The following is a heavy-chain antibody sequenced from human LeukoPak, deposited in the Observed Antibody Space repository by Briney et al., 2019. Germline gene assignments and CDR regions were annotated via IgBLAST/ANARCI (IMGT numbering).Heavy chain of an antibody. D-gene: IGHD6-19*01. CDR2: ISGSGGNT. J-gene: IGHJ4*02. V-gene: IGHV3-23*01. CDR1: GFTFSSYA. CDR3: AKRYSSAWYFFDY. Sequence: GGSLRLSCAASGFTFSSYAMSWVRQAPGKGLEWVSAISGSGGNTYYADSVKGRFTISRDNSKNTLYLQMNSLRAEDTAVYYCAKRYSSAWYFFDYWGQGTLVTVSS.